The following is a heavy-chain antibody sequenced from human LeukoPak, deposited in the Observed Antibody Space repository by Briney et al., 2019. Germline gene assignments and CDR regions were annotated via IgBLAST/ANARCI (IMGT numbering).Heavy chain of an antibody. D-gene: IGHD1-26*01. CDR2: INWNGGST. CDR1: GFTFDDYG. CDR3: ARPHQYSGSYFDS. Sequence: GGSLRLSCAASGFTFDDYGMSWVRQAPGKGLEWVSGINWNGGSTGYADSVKGRFTISRDNAKNSLYLQMNGLRAEDTAVYYCARPHQYSGSYFDSWGQGTLVPVSS. V-gene: IGHV3-20*04. J-gene: IGHJ4*02.